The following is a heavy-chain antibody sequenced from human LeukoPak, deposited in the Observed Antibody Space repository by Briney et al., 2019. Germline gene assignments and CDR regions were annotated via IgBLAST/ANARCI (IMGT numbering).Heavy chain of an antibody. J-gene: IGHJ4*02. CDR2: INHSGST. V-gene: IGHV4-34*01. CDR1: GGSVSGYY. D-gene: IGHD1-26*01. Sequence: SETLSLTCAVYGGSVSGYYWSWIRQPPGKGLEWIGEINHSGSTNYNPSLKSRVTISVDTSKNQFSLKLSSVTAADTAVYYCASSVIVGATRGEEYYFDYWGQGTLVTVSS. CDR3: ASSVIVGATRGEEYYFDY.